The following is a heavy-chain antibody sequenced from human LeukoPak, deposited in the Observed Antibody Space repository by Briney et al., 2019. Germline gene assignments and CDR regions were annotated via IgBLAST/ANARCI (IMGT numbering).Heavy chain of an antibody. CDR1: IHTFTNYW. J-gene: IGHJ4*02. Sequence: GESLKISCQGSIHTFTNYWIGWVRQMPGEGLAWMGIIFPGDSDTRYNPSFQGQVTISAARSISTAYLQWSSLKASDTAIYYCARLVGDYFYFDNWGQGTLVSVSS. CDR2: IFPGDSDT. V-gene: IGHV5-51*01. D-gene: IGHD4-17*01. CDR3: ARLVGDYFYFDN.